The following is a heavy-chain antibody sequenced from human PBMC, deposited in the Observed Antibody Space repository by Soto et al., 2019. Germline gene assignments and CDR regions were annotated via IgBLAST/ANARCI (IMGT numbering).Heavy chain of an antibody. V-gene: IGHV3-48*03. Sequence: GGSLRLSCAASGFTFSSYEMNWVRQAPGKGLEWVSYISSSGSTIYYADSVKGRFTISRDNAKNSLYLQMNSLRAEDTAVYYCARESPPEGSYYDFWSGYYRYWGQGTLVTVSA. CDR1: GFTFSSYE. D-gene: IGHD3-3*01. J-gene: IGHJ4*02. CDR2: ISSSGSTI. CDR3: ARESPPEGSYYDFWSGYYRY.